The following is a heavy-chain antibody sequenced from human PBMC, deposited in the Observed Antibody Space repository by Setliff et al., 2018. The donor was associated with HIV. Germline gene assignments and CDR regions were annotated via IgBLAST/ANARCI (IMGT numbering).Heavy chain of an antibody. CDR3: ASSGYNYGGYYMDV. D-gene: IGHD5-18*01. V-gene: IGHV3-74*01. CDR2: INTDGSST. CDR1: GFTFTGYW. J-gene: IGHJ6*03. Sequence: GGSLRLSCAASGFTFTGYWMHWVRQAPGKGLLWVSRINTDGSSTTYADSVKGRFTISRDNAKNMVYLQMNSLRVEDTAVYYCASSGYNYGGYYMDVWGKGTTVT.